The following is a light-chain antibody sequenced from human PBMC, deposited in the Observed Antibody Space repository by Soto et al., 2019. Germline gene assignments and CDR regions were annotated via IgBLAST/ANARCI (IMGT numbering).Light chain of an antibody. J-gene: IGKJ1*01. V-gene: IGKV3-15*01. CDR1: QSLTNS. CDR2: GAS. CDR3: QQYNNWPRT. Sequence: EIVMTQSPATLSVSPGERATLSCRASQSLTNSFIAWYQQKPGQAPRLLIYGASTRATGIPARFSGSGSGTEFTLTISSLQSEDFAVYYCQQYNNWPRTFGQGTKVDIK.